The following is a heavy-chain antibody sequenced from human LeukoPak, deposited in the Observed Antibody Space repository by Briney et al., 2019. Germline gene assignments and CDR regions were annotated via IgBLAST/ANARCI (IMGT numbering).Heavy chain of an antibody. CDR3: ARYGVYAFGMFN. V-gene: IGHV4-61*01. CDR1: GGSVSSGSYY. Sequence: PSETLSLTCTVSGGSVSSGSYYWNWIRQPPGKGLEWIGYIYDSGSTNYNPSLKSRVSISVDTSMNQFSLKLTSMTAADTAVYYCARYGVYAFGMFNWGQGTLVTVSS. J-gene: IGHJ4*02. CDR2: IYDSGST. D-gene: IGHD4-17*01.